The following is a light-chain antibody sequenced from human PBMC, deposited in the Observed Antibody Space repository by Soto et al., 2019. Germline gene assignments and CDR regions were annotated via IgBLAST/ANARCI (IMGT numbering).Light chain of an antibody. Sequence: VLTQSPGSLSLSPGEGATLSCRSSQSVSTTYLAWYHLKPGQAPRLVIYATSSRAAGIPDRFRGSGSGTEFTMTISSLEPEDGGVYFCQQYGNSPPYSFGQGTKFEIK. J-gene: IGKJ2*03. CDR1: QSVSTTY. CDR2: ATS. V-gene: IGKV3-20*01. CDR3: QQYGNSPPYS.